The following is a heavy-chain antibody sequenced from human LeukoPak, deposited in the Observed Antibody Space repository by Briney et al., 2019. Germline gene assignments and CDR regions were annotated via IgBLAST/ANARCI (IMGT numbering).Heavy chain of an antibody. V-gene: IGHV3-23*01. CDR1: GFTFSSHA. CDR3: AKRVAAAGRTYYFDY. D-gene: IGHD6-13*01. CDR2: IGTSISDT. J-gene: IGHJ4*02. Sequence: GGSLRLSCAASGFTFSSHAMSWVRQAPGKGLEWVSVIGTSISDTYYADSAKGRFTISRDNSKNTVYLQVNSLRAEDTAVYYCAKRVAAAGRTYYFDYWGQGTLVIVSS.